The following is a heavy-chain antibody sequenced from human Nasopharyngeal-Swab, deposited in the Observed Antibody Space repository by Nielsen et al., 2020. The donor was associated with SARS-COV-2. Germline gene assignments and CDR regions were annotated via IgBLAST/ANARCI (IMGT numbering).Heavy chain of an antibody. CDR2: ISDSGGTT. V-gene: IGHV3-23*01. D-gene: IGHD1-26*01. J-gene: IGHJ4*01. CDR1: GFTFSTYA. CDR3: AKYFGSGAYQAFCDY. Sequence: LTCAASGFTFSTYAMSWVRQAPGKGLEWVSDISDSGGTTYYADSVKGRFTISRDNSKNTVYLQMNSLRAEDTAIYYCAKYFGSGAYQAFCDYWGHGTLVTVSS.